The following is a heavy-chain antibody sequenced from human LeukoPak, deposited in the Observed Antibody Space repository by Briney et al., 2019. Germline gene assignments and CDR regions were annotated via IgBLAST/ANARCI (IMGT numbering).Heavy chain of an antibody. CDR2: IYHSGNT. CDR3: GAGSWSLERGFDY. CDR1: GGSISSSNW. V-gene: IGHV4-4*02. D-gene: IGHD3-10*01. J-gene: IGHJ4*02. Sequence: SETLSLTCAVSGGSISSSNWWSWVRQPPGKGLEWIGEIYHSGNTNYNPSLKSRVTISVDKSKNQFSLKLSSVTAADTAVYYCGAGSWSLERGFDYWGQGTLVTVSS.